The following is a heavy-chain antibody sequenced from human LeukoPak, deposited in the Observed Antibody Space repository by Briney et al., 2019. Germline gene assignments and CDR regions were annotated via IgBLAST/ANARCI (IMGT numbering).Heavy chain of an antibody. V-gene: IGHV1-69*04. CDR1: GGTFSSYA. J-gene: IGHJ4*02. CDR2: IIPIFGIA. D-gene: IGHD6-13*01. CDR3: ARGKYSSSWYYFDY. Sequence: GASVKVSCKASGGTFSSYAISWVRQAPGQGLEWMGRIIPIFGIANYAQKFRGRVTITADKSTSTAYMELSSLRSEDTAVYYCARGKYSSSWYYFDYWGQGTLVTVSS.